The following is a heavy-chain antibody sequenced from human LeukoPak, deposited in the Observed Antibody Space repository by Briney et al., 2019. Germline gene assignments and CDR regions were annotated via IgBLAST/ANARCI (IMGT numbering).Heavy chain of an antibody. CDR3: AREGGYVFDY. V-gene: IGHV3-53*01. CDR2: IYSGGST. D-gene: IGHD5-12*01. CDR1: GFTFSSYT. J-gene: IGHJ4*02. Sequence: GGSLRLSCAASGFTFSSYTMSWVRQAPGKGLEWVSVIYSGGSTDYADSVKGRFTISRDNSKNTVYLQMNSLRPEDTAMYYCAREGGYVFDYWGQGTLVTVSS.